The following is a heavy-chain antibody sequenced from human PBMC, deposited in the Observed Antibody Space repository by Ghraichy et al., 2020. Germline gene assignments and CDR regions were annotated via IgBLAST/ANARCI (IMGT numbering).Heavy chain of an antibody. D-gene: IGHD3-10*01. Sequence: ASVKVSCEASGYTFTDYDINWVRQAPGQGLEWMGWMNPKSGNTDYAQKFRGRVTMTRNTSISTAYLELSSLRFEDTAVYYCARGIVKEVGGVITGRSRLDPWGQGTLVTVSS. CDR2: MNPKSGNT. CDR1: GYTFTDYD. J-gene: IGHJ5*02. CDR3: ARGIVKEVGGVITGRSRLDP. V-gene: IGHV1-8*01.